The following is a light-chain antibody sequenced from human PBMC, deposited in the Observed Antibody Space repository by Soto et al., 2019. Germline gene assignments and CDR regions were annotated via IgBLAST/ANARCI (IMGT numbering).Light chain of an antibody. CDR1: QSISSW. V-gene: IGKV1-5*01. CDR2: DAS. CDR3: QQYNSDSWT. Sequence: DIQMTQSPSTLSASVGDRVTITCRASQSISSWLAWYQQKPGKAPKLLIYDASSLESGVPSRFSGSGSRTEFTLTISSLQPDDFATYYCQQYNSDSWTFGQGTKVEIK. J-gene: IGKJ1*01.